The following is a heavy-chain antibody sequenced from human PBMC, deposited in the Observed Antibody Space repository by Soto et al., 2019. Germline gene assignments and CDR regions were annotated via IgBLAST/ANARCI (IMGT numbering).Heavy chain of an antibody. V-gene: IGHV4-34*01. CDR1: GRSFSGYY. CDR3: ARGPYGLDV. CDR2: IDQSGST. J-gene: IGHJ6*02. Sequence: SDTLSLTCAGYGRSFSGYYWSWIRQPPEMGLEWIGEIDQSGSTNYNPSLKSRVTISVDTSNNRFSLNLSSVTAADTAVYYCARGPYGLDVWGHGTTVTVSS.